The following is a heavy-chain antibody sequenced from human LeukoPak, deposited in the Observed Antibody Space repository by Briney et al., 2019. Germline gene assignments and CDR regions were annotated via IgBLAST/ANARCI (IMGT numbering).Heavy chain of an antibody. J-gene: IGHJ4*02. Sequence: KPSETLSLTCTVSGGSISSYYWSWIRQPAGKGLEWIGRIYTSGSPNYNLSLKSRVTMSVDTSKNQFSLKLSSVTAADTAVYYCARDGGGYGSGSYLNYWGQGTLVTVSS. CDR3: ARDGGGYGSGSYLNY. V-gene: IGHV4-4*07. CDR1: GGSISSYY. D-gene: IGHD3-10*01. CDR2: IYTSGSP.